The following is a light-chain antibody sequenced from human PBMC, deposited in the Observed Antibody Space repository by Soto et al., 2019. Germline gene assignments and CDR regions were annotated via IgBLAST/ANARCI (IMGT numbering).Light chain of an antibody. J-gene: IGLJ2*01. CDR3: SSYISSSTLVL. Sequence: QSALTQPASVSGSPGQSITISCTGTSSDVGGYNYVSWYQQHPGKAPKLMIYEVSNRPSGVSNRFSGSKSGNTASLTISGLQAEDEADYYCSSYISSSTLVLFGGVTKLTVL. CDR2: EVS. CDR1: SSDVGGYNY. V-gene: IGLV2-14*01.